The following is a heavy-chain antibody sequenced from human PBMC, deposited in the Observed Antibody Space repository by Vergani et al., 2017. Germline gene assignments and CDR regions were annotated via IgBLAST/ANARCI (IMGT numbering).Heavy chain of an antibody. CDR1: GFTFSSYS. V-gene: IGHV3-21*01. J-gene: IGHJ3*02. CDR2: ISSRSSYI. D-gene: IGHD6-6*01. Sequence: EVQLVESGGGLVKPGGSLRLSCAASGFTFSSYSINWVRQAPGKGLEWVSSISSRSSYIYYADSVKGRFTISRDNAKNSLYLQMNSLRAEVTAVYYCARDLSIGRPQLKAFDIWGQGTMVTVSS. CDR3: ARDLSIGRPQLKAFDI.